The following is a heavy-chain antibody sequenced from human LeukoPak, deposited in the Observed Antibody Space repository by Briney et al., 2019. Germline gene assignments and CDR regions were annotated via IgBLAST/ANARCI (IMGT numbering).Heavy chain of an antibody. CDR1: GFSLSTRGVG. V-gene: IGHV2-5*01. CDR2: IYWNGDK. D-gene: IGHD6-19*01. CDR3: AHPLEEQWLVAFDY. Sequence: SGPTLVNPTQTLTLTCTFSGFSLSTRGVGVGWIRQPPGKALEWLALIYWNGDKRLASSLKNRLTITKDTSKNQVVLTMTNLDPVDTATYYCAHPLEEQWLVAFDYWGQGTLVTVSS. J-gene: IGHJ4*02.